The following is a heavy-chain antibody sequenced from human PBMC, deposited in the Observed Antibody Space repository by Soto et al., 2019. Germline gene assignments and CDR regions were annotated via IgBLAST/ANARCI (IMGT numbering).Heavy chain of an antibody. V-gene: IGHV5-51*01. Sequence: GESLKISCKGSGYSFTNYWIAWVRQMPGKGLEWMGIIYPGDSDTTYSPAFQGQVTISADKSISTAYLQWSSLRASDTAMYYCARRHPLFSNSPPSDYFDFWGQGTLVTVSS. J-gene: IGHJ4*02. D-gene: IGHD6-6*01. CDR3: ARRHPLFSNSPPSDYFDF. CDR1: GYSFTNYW. CDR2: IYPGDSDT.